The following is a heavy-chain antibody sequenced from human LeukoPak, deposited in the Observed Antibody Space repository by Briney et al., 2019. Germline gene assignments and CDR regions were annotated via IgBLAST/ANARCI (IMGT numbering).Heavy chain of an antibody. V-gene: IGHV1-8*03. CDR2: MNPNSGNT. D-gene: IGHD3-16*02. J-gene: IGHJ4*02. CDR1: GYTFTSYD. CDR3: ARVNYDYVWGSYRPFDY. Sequence: ASVKVSCKASGYTFTSYDINWVRQATGQGLEWMGRMNPNSGNTGYAQKFQGRVTITMNTSISTAYMELSSLRSEDTAVYYCARVNYDYVWGSYRPFDYWGQGTLVTVSS.